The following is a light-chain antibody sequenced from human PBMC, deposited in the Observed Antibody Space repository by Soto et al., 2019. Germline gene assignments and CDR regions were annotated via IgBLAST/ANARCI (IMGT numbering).Light chain of an antibody. Sequence: EIVLTQSPGTLSLSPGERVTLSCRASQSVSNSYLAWYQQKPGQAPRLLIYNASRRATGIPDRFSGSGSGTDFTLTISRLEPQDFAVYYCQQYGSSPSTFGPGTKVDIK. V-gene: IGKV3-20*01. CDR2: NAS. CDR1: QSVSNSY. CDR3: QQYGSSPST. J-gene: IGKJ3*01.